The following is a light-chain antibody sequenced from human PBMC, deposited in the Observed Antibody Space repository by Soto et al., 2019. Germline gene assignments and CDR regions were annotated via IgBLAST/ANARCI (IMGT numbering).Light chain of an antibody. Sequence: DIQMTQSPSSLSASVGDRVTITCQASQDISNYLNWYQQKPGKAPELLIFDASNLQPGVPSRFSGSGPGANFTLSISSLQPEDIATYFCQQYDTLPWTFGQGTKVDIK. V-gene: IGKV1-33*01. CDR3: QQYDTLPWT. CDR2: DAS. CDR1: QDISNY. J-gene: IGKJ1*01.